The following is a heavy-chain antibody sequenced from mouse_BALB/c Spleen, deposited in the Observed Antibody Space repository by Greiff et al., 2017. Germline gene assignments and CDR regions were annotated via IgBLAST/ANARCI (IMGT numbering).Heavy chain of an antibody. J-gene: IGHJ2*01. CDR1: GYSFTSYY. CDR2: IFPGSGNT. Sequence: VKLVESGPELVKPGASVKISCKASGYSFTSYYIHWVKQRPGQGLEWIGWIFPGSGNTKYNEKFKGKATLTADTSSSTAYMQLSSLTSEDSAVYFCARASTMITLYYFDYWGQGTTLTVSS. D-gene: IGHD2-4*01. CDR3: ARASTMITLYYFDY. V-gene: IGHV1-66*01.